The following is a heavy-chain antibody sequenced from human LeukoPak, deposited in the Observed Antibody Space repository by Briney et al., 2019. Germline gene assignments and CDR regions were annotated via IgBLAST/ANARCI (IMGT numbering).Heavy chain of an antibody. CDR3: ARIGSYDAFDI. V-gene: IGHV1-69*01. CDR2: IIPIFGTA. D-gene: IGHD1-26*01. J-gene: IGHJ3*02. Sequence: ASVKVSCNASGGTFSSYAISWVRQAPGQGLEWLGGIIPIFGTANYAQKFQGRVTITADESTSTAYMELSSLRSEDTAVYYCARIGSYDAFDIWGQGTMVTVSS. CDR1: GGTFSSYA.